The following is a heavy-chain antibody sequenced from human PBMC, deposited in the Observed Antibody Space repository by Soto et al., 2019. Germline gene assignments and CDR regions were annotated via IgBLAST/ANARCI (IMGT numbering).Heavy chain of an antibody. CDR3: AARLRRYGSRYFYDY. CDR1: RDTLTKLS. CDR2: FDRGDGEI. J-gene: IGHJ4*02. D-gene: IGHD2-15*01. Sequence: GASVKVSCKVSRDTLTKLSMHWVRQAPGEGLEWMGGFDRGDGEIIYAQKFQGRLTMAEETSTDTAYMELSSLRSEDTAVYYCAARLRRYGSRYFYDYWGQGTLVTVSS. V-gene: IGHV1-24*01.